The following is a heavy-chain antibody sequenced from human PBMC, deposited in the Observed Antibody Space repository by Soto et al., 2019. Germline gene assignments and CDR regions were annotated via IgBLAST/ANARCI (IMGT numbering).Heavy chain of an antibody. CDR2: VYYSGST. J-gene: IGHJ4*02. CDR1: GGSVSNSY. V-gene: IGHV4-59*02. Sequence: ETRSLTCPVSGGSVSNSYWGWIRQPPGKGLEWVAYVYYSGSTNYNPSLGSRVTISLDKSKNQFSLKMTSVTGADTAVYYCARGRSNEWELLVQYFDYWGQGTLVTVSS. CDR3: ARGRSNEWELLVQYFDY. D-gene: IGHD1-26*01.